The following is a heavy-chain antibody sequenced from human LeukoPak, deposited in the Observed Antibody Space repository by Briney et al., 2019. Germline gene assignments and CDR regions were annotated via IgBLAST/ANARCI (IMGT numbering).Heavy chain of an antibody. J-gene: IGHJ6*02. Sequence: GGSPRLSCAASGFTFSSYGMHWVRQAPGKGLEWVAVIWYDGSNKYYADSVKGRFTISRDNSKNTLYLQMNSLRDEDTAVYYCARDISSTTYYHYGMDVWGQGTTDSVSS. CDR1: GFTFSSYG. CDR3: ARDISSTTYYHYGMDV. D-gene: IGHD1-14*01. V-gene: IGHV3-33*01. CDR2: IWYDGSNK.